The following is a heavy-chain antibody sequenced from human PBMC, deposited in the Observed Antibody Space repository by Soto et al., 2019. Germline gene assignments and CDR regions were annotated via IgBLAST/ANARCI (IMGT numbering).Heavy chain of an antibody. CDR3: ARGDRRAFDL. CDR2: IHSDGSST. V-gene: IGHV3-74*01. CDR1: GFTSSYYW. Sequence: EVQLLESGGGLVQPGASLRLSCAASGFTSSYYWMHWVRQAPGMGLVWVSRIHSDGSSTTYADSVKGRFTISRDNARNTLYLQMNSLRAEDTAVYYCARGDRRAFDLWGQGTVLTVSS. J-gene: IGHJ3*01.